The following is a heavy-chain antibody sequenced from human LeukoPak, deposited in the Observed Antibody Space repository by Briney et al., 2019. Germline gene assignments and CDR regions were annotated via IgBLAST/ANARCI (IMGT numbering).Heavy chain of an antibody. Sequence: SETLSLTCTVSGGSISSSSYYWGWIRQPPGKGLEWIGSIYYSGSTYYNPSLKSRVTISVDTSKDQFSLKLSSVTAADTAVYYCARETSQKGAHYMDVWGKGTTVTISS. CDR3: ARETSQKGAHYMDV. V-gene: IGHV4-39*07. CDR2: IYYSGST. J-gene: IGHJ6*03. D-gene: IGHD3-16*01. CDR1: GGSISSSSYY.